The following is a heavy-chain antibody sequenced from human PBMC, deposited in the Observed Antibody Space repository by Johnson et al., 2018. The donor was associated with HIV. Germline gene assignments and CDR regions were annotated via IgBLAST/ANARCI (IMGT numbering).Heavy chain of an antibody. V-gene: IGHV3-30*03. D-gene: IGHD6-6*01. CDR2: ISYDGSEN. CDR1: GFTFRNYG. Sequence: QVQLVESGGGVVQPGGSLRLSCAVSGFTFRNYGIHWVRQAPGKGLEWVAVISYDGSENNYADSVKGRFTISRDNSENTLYLQMNSLRAEDTAVYYCRSSSSSSPGAFDIWGQGTMVTVSS. CDR3: RSSSSSSPGAFDI. J-gene: IGHJ3*02.